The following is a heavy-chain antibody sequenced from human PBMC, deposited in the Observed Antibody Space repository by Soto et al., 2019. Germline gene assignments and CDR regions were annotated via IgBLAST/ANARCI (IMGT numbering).Heavy chain of an antibody. V-gene: IGHV4-34*01. CDR2: INHSGST. Sequence: QVQLQQWGAGLLKPSETLSLTCAVYGGSFSGYYWTWIRQHPGTGLEWIGEINHSGSTNYNPSLKSVVTISVDTSKNQLSLKLISVTAADTAVYYCARDKITGLFDYWGQGTLVTVSS. CDR1: GGSFSGYY. J-gene: IGHJ4*02. CDR3: ARDKITGLFDY. D-gene: IGHD2-8*02.